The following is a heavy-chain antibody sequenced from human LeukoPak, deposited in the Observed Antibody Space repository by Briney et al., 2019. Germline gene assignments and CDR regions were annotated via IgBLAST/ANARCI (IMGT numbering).Heavy chain of an antibody. V-gene: IGHV4-4*07. CDR1: GGSISSYY. CDR2: IYTSGST. CDR3: ARVRYYYGSGSYYFDY. J-gene: IGHJ4*02. Sequence: PSETLSLTCTVSGGSISSYYWSWIRQPAGKGLEWIGRIYTSGSTNYNPSLKSRVTMSVDTSKNQFSLKLSSVTAADTAVYYCARVRYYYGSGSYYFDYWGQGTLVTVSS. D-gene: IGHD3-10*01.